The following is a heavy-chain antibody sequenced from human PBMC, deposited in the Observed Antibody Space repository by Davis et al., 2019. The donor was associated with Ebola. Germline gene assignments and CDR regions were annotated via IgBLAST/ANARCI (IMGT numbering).Heavy chain of an antibody. V-gene: IGHV7-4-1*02. CDR1: GYTFTSYA. CDR2: INTNTGNP. Sequence: ASVKVSCKASGYTFTSYALNWVRQAPGQGLEWMGWINTNTGNPTYAQGFTGRFVFSLDTSVSTAYLQISSLKAEDTAVYYCARVGSSSWSYYFDYWGQGTLVTVSS. J-gene: IGHJ4*02. CDR3: ARVGSSSWSYYFDY. D-gene: IGHD6-13*01.